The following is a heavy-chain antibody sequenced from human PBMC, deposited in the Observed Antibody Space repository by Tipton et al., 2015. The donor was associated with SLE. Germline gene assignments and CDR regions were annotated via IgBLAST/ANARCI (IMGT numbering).Heavy chain of an antibody. CDR1: GGSISSYY. D-gene: IGHD3-3*01. CDR2: IYYSGST. V-gene: IGHV4-59*08. J-gene: IGHJ4*02. CDR3: ARSGDSWSGYFH. Sequence: LRLSCTVSGGSISSYYWSWIRQPPGKGLEWIGYIYYSGSTNYNPSLKSRVTIPVDTSKNQFSLKLSSVTAADTAVYYCARSGDSWSGYFHWGQGTLVTVSS.